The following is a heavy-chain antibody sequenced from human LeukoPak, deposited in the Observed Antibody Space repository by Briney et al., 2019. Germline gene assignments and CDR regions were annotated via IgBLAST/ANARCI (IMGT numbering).Heavy chain of an antibody. J-gene: IGHJ4*01. CDR3: ARDGTAAGLYFDL. CDR1: GLTFTDYW. Sequence: PGGSLRLSCAASGLTFTDYWMNWVRQAPGKGPEWVASIRQDGSEKTYVDSVKGRFTISRDNTKNSLSLQLNGLRAEDTAVYYCARDGTAAGLYFDLWGQGTLVTVSS. CDR2: IRQDGSEK. V-gene: IGHV3-7*01. D-gene: IGHD6-13*01.